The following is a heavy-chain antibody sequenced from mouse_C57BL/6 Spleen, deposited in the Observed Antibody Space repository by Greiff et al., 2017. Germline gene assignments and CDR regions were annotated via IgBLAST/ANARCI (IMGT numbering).Heavy chain of an antibody. Sequence: EVKLVESGEGLVKPGGSLKLSCAASGFTFSSYAMYWVRQTPEKRLEWVAYISGGGDYISYADTVKGRFTISRDNARNTLYLQMSSLKSEDTAMYYCTRDRRKFAMDYWGQGTSVTVSS. CDR2: ISGGGDYI. J-gene: IGHJ4*01. CDR1: GFTFSSYA. V-gene: IGHV5-9-1*02. CDR3: TRDRRKFAMDY.